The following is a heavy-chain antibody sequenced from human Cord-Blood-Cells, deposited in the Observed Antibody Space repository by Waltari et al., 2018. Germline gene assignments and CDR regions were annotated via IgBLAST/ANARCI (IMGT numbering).Heavy chain of an antibody. J-gene: IGHJ4*02. CDR3: ARDMNYDILAGYYKGGFDY. V-gene: IGHV3-33*01. CDR2: IWYDGSNK. CDR1: GFTFSSYG. D-gene: IGHD3-9*01. Sequence: QVQLVESGGGVVPPGRSLRLSCAASGFTFSSYGMHWVRQAPGKGREGVAVIWYDGSNKYYADSVKGRVTISRDNSKNTLYLQMNSLRAEDTAVYYCARDMNYDILAGYYKGGFDYWGQGTLVTVSS.